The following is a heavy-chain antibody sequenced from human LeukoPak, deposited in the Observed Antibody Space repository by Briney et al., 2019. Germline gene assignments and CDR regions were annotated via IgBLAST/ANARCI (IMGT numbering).Heavy chain of an antibody. Sequence: SETLSLTCAVYGGSFSGYYWSWIRQPPGKGLEWIGEINHSGSTNYNPSLKSRVTISVDTSKNQFSLKLGSVTAADTAVYYCARGLITMVRGVIDYYYYYGMDVWGQGTTVTVSS. CDR2: INHSGST. J-gene: IGHJ6*02. CDR1: GGSFSGYY. D-gene: IGHD3-10*01. CDR3: ARGLITMVRGVIDYYYYYGMDV. V-gene: IGHV4-34*01.